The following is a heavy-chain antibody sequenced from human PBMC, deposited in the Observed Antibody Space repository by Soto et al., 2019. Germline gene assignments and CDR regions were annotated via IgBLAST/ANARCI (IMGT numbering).Heavy chain of an antibody. CDR3: ARDELDIVPLAGLHWHLDYYYYGMEV. J-gene: IGHJ6*02. V-gene: IGHV3-74*01. Sequence: GGSLRLSCAASGFTFSSYWMHWVRQAPGKGLVWVSRINSDVSSTSYADSVKGRFTISRDNAKNTLYLQMNSLRAEDTAVYYCARDELDIVPLAGLHWHLDYYYYGMEVWGQGTRVTVSS. CDR2: INSDVSST. D-gene: IGHD2-2*03. CDR1: GFTFSSYW.